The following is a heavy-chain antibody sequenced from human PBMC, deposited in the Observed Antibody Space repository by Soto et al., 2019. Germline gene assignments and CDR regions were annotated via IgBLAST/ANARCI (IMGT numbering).Heavy chain of an antibody. D-gene: IGHD3-22*01. CDR1: VGSVSGYY. CDR2: INHSGST. Sequence: SETLSLTCAVYVGSVSGYYWTWIRQPPGKGLEWIGEINHSGSTNYKPSLRSRVTISVDTSKNQLALKLSPVTAADTAVYYCARVNIINMIVMVLDSWGQGTLVTVSS. V-gene: IGHV4-34*01. CDR3: ARVNIINMIVMVLDS. J-gene: IGHJ4*02.